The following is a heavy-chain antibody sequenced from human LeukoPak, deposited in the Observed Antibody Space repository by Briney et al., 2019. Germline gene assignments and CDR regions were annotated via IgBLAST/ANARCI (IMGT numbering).Heavy chain of an antibody. CDR3: AKDLGSSIYYYYMDV. D-gene: IGHD6-19*01. J-gene: IGHJ6*03. CDR2: ISGSGGST. V-gene: IGHV3-23*01. CDR1: GFTFSSYA. Sequence: GGSLRLSCAASGFTFSSYAMSWVRQAPGKGLEWVSAISGSGGSTYYADSVKGRFTISRDNSKNTLYLQMNSLRAEDTAVYYCAKDLGSSIYYYYMDVWGKGTTVTVSS.